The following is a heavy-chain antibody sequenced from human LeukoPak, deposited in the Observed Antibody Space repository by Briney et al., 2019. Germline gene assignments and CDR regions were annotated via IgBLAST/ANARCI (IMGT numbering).Heavy chain of an antibody. V-gene: IGHV3-21*01. CDR3: ARVVGGIELDY. Sequence: GGSLRLSCAASGFTFSSYSMNWVRQAPGKGLEWVSSISSSSSYIYYADSVKGRFTIPRDNAKNSLYLQMNSLRAEGTAVYYCARVVGGIELDYWGQGTLVTVSS. CDR1: GFTFSSYS. CDR2: ISSSSSYI. J-gene: IGHJ4*02. D-gene: IGHD5-18*01.